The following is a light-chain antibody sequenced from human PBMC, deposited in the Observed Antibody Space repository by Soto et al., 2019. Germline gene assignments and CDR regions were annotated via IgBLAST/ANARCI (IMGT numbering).Light chain of an antibody. J-gene: IGKJ5*01. Sequence: EIVLTQSPATLSLSPGERASLSCRASQSISNYLSWYQEKPGQAPRLLIYDASNRATGIPARFSGSGSGTDFTLTISSLEPVDFAVYYCQQRSDWPITLGQGTRLEIK. CDR3: QQRSDWPIT. CDR2: DAS. CDR1: QSISNY. V-gene: IGKV3-11*01.